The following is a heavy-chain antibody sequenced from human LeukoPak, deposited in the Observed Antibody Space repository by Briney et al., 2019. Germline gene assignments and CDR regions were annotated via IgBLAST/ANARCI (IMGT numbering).Heavy chain of an antibody. CDR1: GFIFSNFW. CDR2: INRDGSEK. V-gene: IGHV3-7*01. CDR3: VRDVDI. J-gene: IGHJ4*02. D-gene: IGHD5-24*01. Sequence: GGSLRLSCAGSGFIFSNFWMGWARQGPGKGLQWVASINRDGSEKHPVDSVKGRFTISRDNAKNSVYLQMNGLTVEDTAVYYCVRDVDIWGQGTLVTVSS.